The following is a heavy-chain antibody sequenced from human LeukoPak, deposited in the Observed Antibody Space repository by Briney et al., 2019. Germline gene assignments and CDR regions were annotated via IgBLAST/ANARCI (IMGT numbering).Heavy chain of an antibody. CDR1: GYTFTSYY. D-gene: IGHD6-6*01. CDR2: INPSGGST. CDR3: ARDTMYSSSSEGWFDP. J-gene: IGHJ5*02. Sequence: ASVKVSCKASGYTFTSYYMHWVRQAPGQGLEWMGIINPSGGSTSYAQKLQGRVTMTGDTSTSTVYMELSSLRSEDTAVYYCARDTMYSSSSEGWFDPWGQGTLVTVSS. V-gene: IGHV1-46*01.